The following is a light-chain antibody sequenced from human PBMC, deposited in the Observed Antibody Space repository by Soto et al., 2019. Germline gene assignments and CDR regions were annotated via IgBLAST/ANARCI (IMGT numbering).Light chain of an antibody. CDR2: GAS. CDR1: QSVSSSY. CDR3: QQYGSSPTYT. J-gene: IGKJ2*01. Sequence: EIVLTQSPGTLSLSPGERVTLSCRASQSVSSSYLAWYQQKPGQAPRLLIYGASSRATGIPDRFSGSGSGTDFTLTISTLEPEDFAVYYCQQYGSSPTYTFGQGTKLEIK. V-gene: IGKV3-20*01.